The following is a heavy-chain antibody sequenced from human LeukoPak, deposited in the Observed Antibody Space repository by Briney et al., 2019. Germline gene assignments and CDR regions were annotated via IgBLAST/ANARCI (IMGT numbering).Heavy chain of an antibody. CDR1: GFTFSSYA. D-gene: IGHD5-18*01. CDR2: ISYDGSNK. Sequence: GGSLRLSCAASGFTFSSYAMHWARQAPGKGLEWVAVISYDGSNKYYADSVKGRFTISRDNSKNTLYLQMNSLRAEDTAVYYCARDPGIQPPLYYFDYWGQGTLVTVSS. CDR3: ARDPGIQPPLYYFDY. V-gene: IGHV3-30-3*01. J-gene: IGHJ4*02.